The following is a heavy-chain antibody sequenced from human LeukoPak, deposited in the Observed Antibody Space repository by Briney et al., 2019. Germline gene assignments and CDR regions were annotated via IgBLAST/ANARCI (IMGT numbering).Heavy chain of an antibody. D-gene: IGHD2-15*01. CDR3: ARISQRSFDP. J-gene: IGHJ5*02. V-gene: IGHV3-7*05. CDR2: IKQDGVEQ. CDR1: GFTFSSYW. Sequence: GSLRLSCAASGFTFSSYWMSWVRQAPGKGLEWVANIKQDGVEQYYVDSVEGRFTISRDNAKSSLFLQMNSLRAEDTAVYYCARISQRSFDPCGQGTLVTASS.